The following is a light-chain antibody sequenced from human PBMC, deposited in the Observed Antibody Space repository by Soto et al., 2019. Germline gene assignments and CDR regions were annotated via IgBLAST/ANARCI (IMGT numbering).Light chain of an antibody. V-gene: IGKV3-11*01. CDR2: DAS. CDR1: QSVSNS. Sequence: EIVLTQSPATLSLSPGERATLSCRASQSVSNSLAWYQQKPGQAPRLLIYDASNRATGVPARFSGSGSGTDFTLTISSLEPEDFATYYCHQRSKWPITFGQGTRLEIK. CDR3: HQRSKWPIT. J-gene: IGKJ5*01.